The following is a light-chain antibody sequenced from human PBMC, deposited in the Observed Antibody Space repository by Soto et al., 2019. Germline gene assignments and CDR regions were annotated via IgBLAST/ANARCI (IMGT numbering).Light chain of an antibody. CDR3: QTWGAGLGV. Sequence: QLVLTQSPSASASLGASVKLTCTLSSGHSNYAIAWHQQQPEKGPRCLMKLNSDGSHFKGDGIPDRFSGSSSGAERYLTISRLQSDDAADYFCQTWGAGLGVFGGGTKVTVL. J-gene: IGLJ3*02. CDR1: SGHSNYA. CDR2: LNSDGSH. V-gene: IGLV4-69*01.